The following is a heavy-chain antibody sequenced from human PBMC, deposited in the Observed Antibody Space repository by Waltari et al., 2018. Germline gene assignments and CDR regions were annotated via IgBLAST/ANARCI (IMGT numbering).Heavy chain of an antibody. J-gene: IGHJ3*02. Sequence: QVQLVQSGAEVKKPGSSVKVSCKASGGTFSTYTISWVRQAPGQGLEWMGRIIPILGIANYAQKFQGRVTITADKSTSTAYMELSSLRSEDTAVYYCARPSGPGAFDIWGQGTMVTVSS. D-gene: IGHD1-26*01. CDR2: IIPILGIA. CDR1: GGTFSTYT. V-gene: IGHV1-69*02. CDR3: ARPSGPGAFDI.